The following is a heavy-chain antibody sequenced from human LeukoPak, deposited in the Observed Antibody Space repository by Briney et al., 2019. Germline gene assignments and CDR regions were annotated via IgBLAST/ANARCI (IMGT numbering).Heavy chain of an antibody. CDR1: GGTFSSYA. D-gene: IGHD3-22*01. Sequence: AASVKLSCKASGGTFSSYAISWVRQAPGQGLEWMAGIIGIFGTAYYAHTFQGRVTITADESTSTVYMELNSLRSEDTAVYYCARGPPYYESSGYYLVWGQGTLVTVSS. J-gene: IGHJ4*02. V-gene: IGHV1-69*13. CDR2: IIGIFGTA. CDR3: ARGPPYYESSGYYLV.